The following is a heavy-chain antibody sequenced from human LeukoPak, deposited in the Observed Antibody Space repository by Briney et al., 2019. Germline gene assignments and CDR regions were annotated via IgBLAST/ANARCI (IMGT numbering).Heavy chain of an antibody. CDR2: IIPILGIA. J-gene: IGHJ3*02. D-gene: IGHD2-2*01. CDR1: GGTFSSYT. V-gene: IGHV1-69*04. Sequence: WASVKVSCKASGGTFSSYTISWVRQAPGQGLEWMGRIIPILGIANYAQKFQGRVTFTADKSTSTAYMELSSLRSEDTAVYYCARDRGDIVVVPAASGAFDIWGQGTMVTVSS. CDR3: ARDRGDIVVVPAASGAFDI.